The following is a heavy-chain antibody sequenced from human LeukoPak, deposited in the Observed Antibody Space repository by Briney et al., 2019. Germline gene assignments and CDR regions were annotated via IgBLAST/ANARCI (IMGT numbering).Heavy chain of an antibody. J-gene: IGHJ5*02. CDR2: VYYSGST. D-gene: IGHD2-21*02. CDR1: DDSISSSSYY. V-gene: IGHV4-39*07. Sequence: PSETLSLTCNVSDDSISSSSYYWAWIRQPPGKGLEWIGSVYYSGSTYYNPSLKSRVTISVDTTKNQFSLNLSSVTAADTAVYYCARDAHWRGVACYDPYNWFDPWGQETLVTVSS. CDR3: ARDAHWRGVACYDPYNWFDP.